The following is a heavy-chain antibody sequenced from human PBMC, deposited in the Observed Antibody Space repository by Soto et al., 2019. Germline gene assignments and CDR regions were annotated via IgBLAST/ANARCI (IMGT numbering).Heavy chain of an antibody. J-gene: IGHJ5*02. CDR3: ARATRTWFDP. CDR2: TYYRSKWYN. CDR1: GDSVSSNSAT. V-gene: IGHV6-1*01. D-gene: IGHD4-17*01. Sequence: PSQTLSLTCAISGDSVSSNSATWNLIRQSPSRGLEWLGRTYYRSKWYNEYAVSVKSRITINPDTSKNQFSLQLNSVTPEDTAVYYCARATRTWFDPWGQGTLVTVYS.